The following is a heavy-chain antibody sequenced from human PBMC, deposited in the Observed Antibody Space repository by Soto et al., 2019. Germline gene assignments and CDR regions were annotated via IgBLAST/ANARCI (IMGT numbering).Heavy chain of an antibody. D-gene: IGHD1-20*01. CDR2: ISSSSSTI. CDR1: GFTFSSYS. CDR3: ARGNNWIFDY. J-gene: IGHJ4*02. Sequence: ETLSLSCAASGFTFSSYSMNRVRQAPGKGLEWVSYISSSSSTIYYADSVKGRFTISRDSSKNTIYLQMNSLRDEDTAVYYCARGNNWIFDYWGQGTLVTVSS. V-gene: IGHV3-48*02.